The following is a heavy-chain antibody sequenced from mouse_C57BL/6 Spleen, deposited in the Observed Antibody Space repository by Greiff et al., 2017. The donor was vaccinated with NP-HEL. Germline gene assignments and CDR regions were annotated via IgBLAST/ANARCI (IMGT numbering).Heavy chain of an antibody. V-gene: IGHV1-82*01. CDR2: IYPGDGDT. CDR1: GYAFSSSW. D-gene: IGHD2-3*01. Sequence: QVQLQQSGPELVKPGASVKISCKASGYAFSSSWMNWVKQRPGKGLEWIGRIYPGDGDTNYNGKFKGKATLTADKFSSTAYMQLSSLTSEDSAVYFCAREGYYDPNSDYWGQGTTLTVSS. CDR3: AREGYYDPNSDY. J-gene: IGHJ2*01.